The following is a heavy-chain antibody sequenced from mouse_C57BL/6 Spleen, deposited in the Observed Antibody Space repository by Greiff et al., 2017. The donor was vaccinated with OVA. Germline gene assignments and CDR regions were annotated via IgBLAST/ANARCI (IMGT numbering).Heavy chain of an antibody. V-gene: IGHV1-15*01. Sequence: QVQLKQSGAELVRPGASVTLSCKASGYTFTDYEMHWVKQTPVHGLEWIGAIDPETGGTAYNQKFKGKAILTADKSSSTAYMELRSLTSEDSAVYYCTRSLTGTFFAYWGQGTLVTVSA. CDR2: IDPETGGT. D-gene: IGHD4-1*01. J-gene: IGHJ3*01. CDR1: GYTFTDYE. CDR3: TRSLTGTFFAY.